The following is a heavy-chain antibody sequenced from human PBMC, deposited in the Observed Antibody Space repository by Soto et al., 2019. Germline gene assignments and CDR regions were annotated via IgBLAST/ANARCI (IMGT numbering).Heavy chain of an antibody. D-gene: IGHD3-10*01. CDR3: ALWFGELLVEAYYYYYMDV. J-gene: IGHJ6*03. Sequence: GSLRLSCAASGFTFSSYSMNWVRQAPGKGLEWVSSISSSSSYIYYADSVKGRFTISRDNAKNSLYLQMNSLRAEDTAVYYCALWFGELLVEAYYYYYMDVWGKGTTVTVS. CDR2: ISSSSSYI. V-gene: IGHV3-21*01. CDR1: GFTFSSYS.